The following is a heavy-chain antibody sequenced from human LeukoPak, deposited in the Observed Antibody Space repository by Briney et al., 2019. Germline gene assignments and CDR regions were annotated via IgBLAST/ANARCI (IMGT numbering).Heavy chain of an antibody. CDR3: ARVSRDGYNLYFDY. CDR1: GFTFSSYA. V-gene: IGHV3-64*01. CDR2: ISSNGGST. Sequence: GGSLRLSCAASGFTFSSYAMHWVRQAPGKGLEYVSAISSNGGSTYYANSVKGRFTISRDNSKNTLYLQMGSLRAEDTAVYYCARVSRDGYNLYFDYWGQGTLVTVSS. D-gene: IGHD5-24*01. J-gene: IGHJ4*02.